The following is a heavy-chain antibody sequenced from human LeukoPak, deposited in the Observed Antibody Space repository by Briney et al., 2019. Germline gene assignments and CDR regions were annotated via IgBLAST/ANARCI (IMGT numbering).Heavy chain of an antibody. D-gene: IGHD3-16*02. V-gene: IGHV1-18*01. CDR2: TTAYNGNT. CDR3: ARVLRLGEVSLGF. J-gene: IGHJ4*02. CDR1: GYKFSSYG. Sequence: ASVKVSYKASGYKFSSYGITWVRQARGQGLEWMGWTTAYNGNTRIAEKFQARVTLTTDTATDTAFMELGSLRFDDTAVYYCARVLRLGEVSLGFWGQGTLVTVSS.